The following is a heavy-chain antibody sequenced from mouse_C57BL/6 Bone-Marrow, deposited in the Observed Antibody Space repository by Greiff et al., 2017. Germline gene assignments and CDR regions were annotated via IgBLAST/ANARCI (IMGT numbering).Heavy chain of an antibody. CDR1: GYTFTSYG. CDR2: IYPRSGNT. J-gene: IGHJ3*01. V-gene: IGHV1-81*01. CDR3: ARISRWTAQAPWFAY. Sequence: QVQLQQSGAELARPGASVKLSCKASGYTFTSYGISWVKQRTGQGLEWIGEIYPRSGNTYYNEKFKGKATLTADKSTITAYMELRRLTSEDSAVYFCARISRWTAQAPWFAYWGQGTLVTVSA. D-gene: IGHD3-2*02.